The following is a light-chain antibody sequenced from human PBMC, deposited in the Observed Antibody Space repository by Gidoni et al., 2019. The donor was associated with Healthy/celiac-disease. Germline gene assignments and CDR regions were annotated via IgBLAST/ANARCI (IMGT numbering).Light chain of an antibody. J-gene: IGKJ4*01. V-gene: IGKV1-39*01. CDR2: AAS. CDR1: QSISSY. CDR3: QQSYT. Sequence: DIQMTQSPSSLSASVGDRVTITCRASQSISSYLNWYQQKPGKAPKLLIYAASSLQSGVPSRFSGSGSGTDFTLTISSLQPEYFATNYCQQSYTFGGGTKVEIK.